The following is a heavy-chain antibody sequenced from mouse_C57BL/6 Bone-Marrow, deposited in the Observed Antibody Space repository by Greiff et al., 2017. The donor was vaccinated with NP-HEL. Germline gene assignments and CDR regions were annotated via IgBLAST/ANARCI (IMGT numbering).Heavy chain of an antibody. D-gene: IGHD1-1*01. CDR2: IHPNSGST. J-gene: IGHJ2*01. CDR3: AREWHYYGSRDFDY. CDR1: GYTFTSYW. V-gene: IGHV1-64*01. Sequence: QVQLQQPGAELVKPGASVKLSCKASGYTFTSYWMHWVKQRPGQGLEWIGMIHPNSGSTNYNEKFKSKATLTVDNSSSTSYMQLSSLTSEDSAVYYCAREWHYYGSRDFDYWGQGTTLTVSS.